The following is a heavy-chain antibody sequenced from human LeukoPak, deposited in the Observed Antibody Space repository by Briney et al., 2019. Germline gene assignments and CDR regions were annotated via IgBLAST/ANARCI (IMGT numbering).Heavy chain of an antibody. J-gene: IGHJ3*01. Sequence: PGGSLRLSCAASGFTFSSYSMNWVRQAPGKGLEWVSYISSSSGTIFYADSVKGRFIISRDNAKNSMYLQMSSLRADDTAVYYCARQAVARPFDLWGQGTMVAVSS. CDR3: ARQAVARPFDL. V-gene: IGHV3-48*04. CDR2: ISSSSGTI. CDR1: GFTFSSYS.